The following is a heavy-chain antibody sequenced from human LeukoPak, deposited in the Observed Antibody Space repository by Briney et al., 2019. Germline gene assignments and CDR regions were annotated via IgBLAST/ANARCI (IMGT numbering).Heavy chain of an antibody. D-gene: IGHD1-26*01. Sequence: ASVKVSCKASGYTFTSYGISWVRQAPGQGLEWMGWISAYNGNTNYAQKLQGRVTMTTDTSTSTAYMELRSLRSDDTAVYYCARVIRVVGATGECDAFDIWGQGTMVTVSS. CDR2: ISAYNGNT. J-gene: IGHJ3*02. CDR1: GYTFTSYG. V-gene: IGHV1-18*01. CDR3: ARVIRVVGATGECDAFDI.